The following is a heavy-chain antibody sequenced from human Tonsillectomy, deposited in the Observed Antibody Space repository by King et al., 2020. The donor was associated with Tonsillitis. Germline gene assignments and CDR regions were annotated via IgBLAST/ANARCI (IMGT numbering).Heavy chain of an antibody. CDR3: ARGEVGLDY. D-gene: IGHD1-26*01. Sequence: QLVQSGAEVKKPGASVKVSCKASGYTFTSYYMHWVRQAPGQGLEWTGIINPSGSSISYAQKFQGRVTMTTSTSTVYMELSSLRSEDTAVYYCARGEVGLDYWGQGTLVTVSS. CDR2: INPSGSSI. V-gene: IGHV1-46*01. CDR1: GYTFTSYY. J-gene: IGHJ4*02.